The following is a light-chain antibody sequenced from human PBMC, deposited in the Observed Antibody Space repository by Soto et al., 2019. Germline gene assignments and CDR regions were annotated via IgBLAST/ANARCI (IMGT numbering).Light chain of an antibody. CDR1: QSVSSSY. J-gene: IGKJ1*01. CDR2: GAS. CDR3: QRYGSSPSWT. V-gene: IGKV3-20*01. Sequence: EIVLTQSPGTLSLSPGERATLSCRAIQSVSSSYLAWYQQKPGQAPRLLIYGASSRATGIPDRFSGSGSGTDFTLTINRLGPEDFAVYYCQRYGSSPSWTFGQGTKVDI.